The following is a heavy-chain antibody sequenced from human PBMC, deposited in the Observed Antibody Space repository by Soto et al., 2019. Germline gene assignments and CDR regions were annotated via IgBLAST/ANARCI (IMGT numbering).Heavy chain of an antibody. J-gene: IGHJ5*02. V-gene: IGHV4-31*03. CDR2: IYYSGST. D-gene: IGHD2-2*01. Sequence: QVQLQESGPGLVKPSQTLSLTCTVSGGSISSGGYYWSWIRQHPGKGLEWIGYIYYSGSTYYNPSLKSRVTIPVDTSKNQFSLKLSSVTAADTAVYYCARQNIVVVPAAIRWFDPWGQGTLVTVSS. CDR1: GGSISSGGYY. CDR3: ARQNIVVVPAAIRWFDP.